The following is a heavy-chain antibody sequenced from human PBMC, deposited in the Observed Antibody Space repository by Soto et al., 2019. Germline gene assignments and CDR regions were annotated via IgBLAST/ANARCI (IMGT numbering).Heavy chain of an antibody. CDR2: IDPSDSYT. J-gene: IGHJ5*02. D-gene: IGHD3-22*01. V-gene: IGHV5-10-1*01. Sequence: GESLKISCKGSGYSFTSYWISWVRQMPGKGLEWMGRIDPSDSYTNYSPSFQGHVTISADKSISTAYLQWSSLKASDTAMYYCASQPNYYDSSGNNWFDPWGQGTLVTVYS. CDR1: GYSFTSYW. CDR3: ASQPNYYDSSGNNWFDP.